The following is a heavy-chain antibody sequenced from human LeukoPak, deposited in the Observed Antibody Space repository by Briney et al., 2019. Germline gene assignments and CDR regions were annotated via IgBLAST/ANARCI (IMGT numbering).Heavy chain of an antibody. Sequence: GGSLRLSCAASGFTFSSYAMSWVRQAPGKGLEWVSSISNSGGRTFYTDSVKGRSTISRDNSKITLYLQMNSLRAEDTAVYYCAKSYNGYESKPDYWGQGTLVTVSS. CDR2: ISNSGGRT. J-gene: IGHJ4*02. V-gene: IGHV3-23*01. CDR3: AKSYNGYESKPDY. D-gene: IGHD5-12*01. CDR1: GFTFSSYA.